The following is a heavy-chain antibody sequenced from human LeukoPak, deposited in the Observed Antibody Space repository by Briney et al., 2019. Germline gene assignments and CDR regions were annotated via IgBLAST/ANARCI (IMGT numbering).Heavy chain of an antibody. Sequence: SETLSLTCTVSGGSISSYYWSWIRQPAGKGLEWIGRIYISGSTNYNPSLKSRVTISVDTSKNQFSLKLSSVTAADTAVYYCARPGSSGSLDAFDIWGQGTMVTVSS. CDR2: IYISGST. V-gene: IGHV4-4*07. CDR1: GGSISSYY. CDR3: ARPGSSGSLDAFDI. J-gene: IGHJ3*02. D-gene: IGHD3-22*01.